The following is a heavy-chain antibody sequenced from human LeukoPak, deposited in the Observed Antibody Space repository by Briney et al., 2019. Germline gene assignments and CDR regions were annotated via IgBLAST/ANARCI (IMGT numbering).Heavy chain of an antibody. Sequence: PGGSLRLSCAASGFTFSNYWMHWVRHAPGKGLVWVSNINSDGSRTNYAASVKGRFTISRDNAKNTLYLQMNSLRAEDTAVYYCARQPDYWGQGTLVTVSS. CDR2: INSDGSRT. D-gene: IGHD1-14*01. J-gene: IGHJ4*02. CDR3: ARQPDY. CDR1: GFTFSNYW. V-gene: IGHV3-74*01.